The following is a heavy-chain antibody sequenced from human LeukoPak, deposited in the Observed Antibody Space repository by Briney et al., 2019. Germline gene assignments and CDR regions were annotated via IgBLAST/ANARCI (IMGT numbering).Heavy chain of an antibody. V-gene: IGHV4-34*01. CDR3: ARDNSVRDEAWWFNP. CDR2: INHSGST. Sequence: SETLSLTCAVYGGSFSGYYWSWIRQPPGKGLEWIGEINHSGSTNYNPSLKSRVTISVGTSKNQFSLKLSSVTAADTAVYYCARDNSVRDEAWWFNPWGQGTLVTVSS. CDR1: GGSFSGYY. D-gene: IGHD5-24*01. J-gene: IGHJ5*02.